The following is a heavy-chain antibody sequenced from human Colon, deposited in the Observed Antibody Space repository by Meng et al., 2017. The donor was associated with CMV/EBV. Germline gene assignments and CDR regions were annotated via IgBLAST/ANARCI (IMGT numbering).Heavy chain of an antibody. J-gene: IGHJ4*02. D-gene: IGHD5-12*01. CDR1: GGSISSSSYY. V-gene: IGHV4-39*07. CDR3: ARDRGRKWLRFPLWYFDY. Sequence: SETLSLTCTVSGGSISSSSYYWSWIRQPPGKGLEWIGEINHSGSTNYNPSLKSRVTISVDTSKNQFSLKLSSVTAADTAVYYCARDRGRKWLRFPLWYFDYWGQGTLVTVSS. CDR2: INHSGST.